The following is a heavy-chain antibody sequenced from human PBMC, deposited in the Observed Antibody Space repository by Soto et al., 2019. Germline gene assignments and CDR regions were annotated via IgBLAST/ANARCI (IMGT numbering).Heavy chain of an antibody. Sequence: SETLSLTCTVSGGSISSGDYYWSWIRQPPGKGLEWIGYIYYSGSTYYNPSLKSRVTISVDTSKNQFSLKLSSVTAADTAVYYCARGLLEWLLFDYWGQGTLVTVSS. CDR1: GGSISSGDYY. V-gene: IGHV4-30-4*01. J-gene: IGHJ4*02. CDR3: ARGLLEWLLFDY. CDR2: IYYSGST. D-gene: IGHD3-3*01.